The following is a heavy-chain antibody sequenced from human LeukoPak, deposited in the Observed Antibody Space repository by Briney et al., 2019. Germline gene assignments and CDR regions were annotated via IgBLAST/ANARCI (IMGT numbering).Heavy chain of an antibody. D-gene: IGHD3-10*01. Sequence: SETPFLISAVDGGSTSGYYWSWIRQPPGNGLKWIGEINHSGSTNYNPSLKSRVTISVDTSKNQFSLKLSSVTAADTAVYYCARCAVDSRITMVRGIPGSENFDYWGQGTLVTVSS. CDR2: INHSGST. CDR1: GGSTSGYY. V-gene: IGHV4-34*01. CDR3: ARCAVDSRITMVRGIPGSENFDY. J-gene: IGHJ4*02.